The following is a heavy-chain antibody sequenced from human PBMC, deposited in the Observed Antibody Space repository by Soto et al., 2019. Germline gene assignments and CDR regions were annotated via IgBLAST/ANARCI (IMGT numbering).Heavy chain of an antibody. CDR1: GGPIRSRTYS. CDR2: IYYNGNT. D-gene: IGHD6-19*01. Sequence: SETLSLTCAVSGGPIRSRTYSWGWIRQPPGNNLEWIGTIYYNGNTYSNPSLNSRVTISVDTSKNQLSLKLKSVTAADTAVYYCARHDGFSSGGIFDYWGHGTLVT. J-gene: IGHJ4*01. V-gene: IGHV4-39*01. CDR3: ARHDGFSSGGIFDY.